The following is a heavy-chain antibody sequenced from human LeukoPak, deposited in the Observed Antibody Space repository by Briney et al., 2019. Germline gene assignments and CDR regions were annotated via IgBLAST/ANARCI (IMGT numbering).Heavy chain of an antibody. J-gene: IGHJ4*02. D-gene: IGHD3-22*01. CDR3: VRAYSRGYSDDFDY. Sequence: PGGSLRLSCAASGFTFSDYYMSWMRQAPGKGLEWVSYIDSSSRYLYYADSVKGRFTISRDNAENSLFLQMNSLRGEDTAVYYCVRAYSRGYSDDFDYWGQGTLVTVSS. CDR2: IDSSSRYL. CDR1: GFTFSDYY. V-gene: IGHV3-11*01.